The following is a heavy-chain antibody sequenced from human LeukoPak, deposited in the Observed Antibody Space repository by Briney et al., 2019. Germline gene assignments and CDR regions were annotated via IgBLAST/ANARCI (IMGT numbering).Heavy chain of an antibody. CDR1: GYTFTSYY. CDR2: INPSGGST. CDR3: ARDRGQRTGKYYYYYYMDV. D-gene: IGHD3-10*01. J-gene: IGHJ6*03. V-gene: IGHV1-46*01. Sequence: ASVKVSCKASGYTFTSYYMHWVRQAPGQGLEWMGIINPSGGSTSYAQKFQGRVTMTRDMSTSTVYMELSSLRSEDTAVYYCARDRGQRTGKYYYYYYMDVWGKGTTVTVSS.